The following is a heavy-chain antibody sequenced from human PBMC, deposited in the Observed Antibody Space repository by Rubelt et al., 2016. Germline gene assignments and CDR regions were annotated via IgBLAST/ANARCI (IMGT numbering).Heavy chain of an antibody. CDR1: GGFISSSNYY. CDR2: IYHSGST. Sequence: QLQLQESGPGLVKPSETLSLTCTVSGGFISSSNYYWGWIRQPPGKGLEWIGEIYHSGSTNYNPSLKSRVTISVDKSKNQFSLKLSSVTAADTAVYYCARAIAVAGTLYYYYGMDVWGQGTTVTVSS. D-gene: IGHD6-19*01. V-gene: IGHV4-39*07. J-gene: IGHJ6*02. CDR3: ARAIAVAGTLYYYYGMDV.